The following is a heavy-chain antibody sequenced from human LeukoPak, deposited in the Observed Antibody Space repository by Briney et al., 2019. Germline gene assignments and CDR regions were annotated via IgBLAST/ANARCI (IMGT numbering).Heavy chain of an antibody. Sequence: GGSLRLSCEASGFTFSTYNMNWVRQAPGKRLEWVSSITSSSSYAFYADSVKGRFTISRDNAKSSLYLQMNNLRAEDTAVYYCARDPYSGHYGNDYYHYTDVWGKGTTVTISS. V-gene: IGHV3-21*01. J-gene: IGHJ6*03. CDR2: ITSSSSYA. CDR1: GFTFSTYN. D-gene: IGHD5-12*01. CDR3: ARDPYSGHYGNDYYHYTDV.